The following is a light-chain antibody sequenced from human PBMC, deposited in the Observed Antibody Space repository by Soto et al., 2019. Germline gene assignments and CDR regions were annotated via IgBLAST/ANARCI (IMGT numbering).Light chain of an antibody. Sequence: QSALTQPASVSGSPGQSITISCTGTSSDVGGYNYVSWYQQHPGKAPKLMIYDVSNRPSGVSDRFSGSRSGNTASLAISGLQAEDEDQYFCSSYTGSSTLVIFGGGTKLTVL. J-gene: IGLJ2*01. CDR1: SSDVGGYNY. CDR3: SSYTGSSTLVI. CDR2: DVS. V-gene: IGLV2-14*03.